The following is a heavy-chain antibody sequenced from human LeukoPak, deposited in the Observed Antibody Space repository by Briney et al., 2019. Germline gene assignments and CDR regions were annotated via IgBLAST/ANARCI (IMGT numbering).Heavy chain of an antibody. Sequence: GESLKISCKGSGYIFTSYWIGWVRHMPGKGLEGMGIIYPGDSDTKYTPSLQGQVTISADKSISTAYLQWSSLKASDTAMYYCARRSYGYAFDIWGQGTMVTVSS. CDR1: GYIFTSYW. J-gene: IGHJ3*02. D-gene: IGHD5-18*01. CDR2: IYPGDSDT. CDR3: ARRSYGYAFDI. V-gene: IGHV5-51*01.